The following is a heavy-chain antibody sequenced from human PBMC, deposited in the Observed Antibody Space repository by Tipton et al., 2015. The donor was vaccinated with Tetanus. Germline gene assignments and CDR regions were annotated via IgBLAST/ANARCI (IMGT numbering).Heavy chain of an antibody. V-gene: IGHV4-59*01. CDR3: ARDSQVASGWGGAFDI. J-gene: IGHJ3*02. CDR1: GGSISSYY. CDR2: IYYSGST. D-gene: IGHD6-19*01. Sequence: TLSLTCTASGGSISSYYWSWIRQPPGKGLEWIGYIYYSGSTNYNPSLKSRVTISVDTSKNQFSLKLSSVTAADTAVYYCARDSQVASGWGGAFDIWGQGTMVTVSS.